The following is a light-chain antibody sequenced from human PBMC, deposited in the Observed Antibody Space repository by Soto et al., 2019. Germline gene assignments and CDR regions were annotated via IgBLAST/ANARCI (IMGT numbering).Light chain of an antibody. CDR1: QGIGNA. V-gene: IGKV1-6*01. CDR2: GAS. CDR3: LQDINYPWT. J-gene: IGKJ1*01. Sequence: AIQMTQSAASLSASLGDRVTISCGASQGIGNALGWYQQKPGKPPKVLIYGASNLQSGVPPRFSGSGYGTDFNLAISSLQTEDSATYYCLQDINYPWTFGQGTKVDIK.